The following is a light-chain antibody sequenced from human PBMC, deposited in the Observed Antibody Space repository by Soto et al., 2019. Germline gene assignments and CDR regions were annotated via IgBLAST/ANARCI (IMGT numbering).Light chain of an antibody. CDR3: LHHHNFPLT. CDR2: DAS. CDR1: QGISNH. V-gene: IGKV1-17*03. Sequence: DIQMTQSPSAMSASVGDRVTSTCRASQGISNHLVWFQQKPGKVPKRLIYDASSLQAGVPSRFSGSGSGTDFTLTISSLQPEDFATYYCLHHHNFPLTFGQGTRLEIK. J-gene: IGKJ5*01.